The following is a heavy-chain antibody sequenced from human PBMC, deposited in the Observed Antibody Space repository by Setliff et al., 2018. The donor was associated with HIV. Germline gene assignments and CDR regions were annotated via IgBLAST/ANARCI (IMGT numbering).Heavy chain of an antibody. CDR3: ARQPRPLYYYASGSYSAEPMDV. J-gene: IGHJ6*03. CDR2: TYTSGST. Sequence: LSLTCAVSGYSIGSGYYWGWIRQPARKGLEWIGRTYTSGSTNYNPSLKSRVTISVAMSKNQFSLKLSSVTAADTAVYYCARQPRPLYYYASGSYSAEPMDVWGKGTTVTVSS. D-gene: IGHD3-10*01. V-gene: IGHV4-61*02. CDR1: GYSIGSGYY.